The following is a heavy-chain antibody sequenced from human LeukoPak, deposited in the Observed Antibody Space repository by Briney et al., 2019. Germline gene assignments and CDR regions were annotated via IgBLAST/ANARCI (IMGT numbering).Heavy chain of an antibody. D-gene: IGHD2-2*01. CDR2: IYYSGST. Sequence: SETLSLTCTVSGGPISSNYWSWIRQPSGKGLEWIGYIYYSGSTNYNPSLKSRVTISVDTSKNQFSLKLSSVTAADTAVYYCARGHCSSTSCSRNWFDPWGQGTLVTVSS. CDR1: GGPISSNY. J-gene: IGHJ5*02. CDR3: ARGHCSSTSCSRNWFDP. V-gene: IGHV4-59*01.